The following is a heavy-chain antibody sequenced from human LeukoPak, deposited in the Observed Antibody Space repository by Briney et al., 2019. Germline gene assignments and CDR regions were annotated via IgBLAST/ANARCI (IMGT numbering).Heavy chain of an antibody. D-gene: IGHD4-17*01. V-gene: IGHV3-30*02. J-gene: IGHJ6*02. CDR3: AKTPGDYYYYYYYGMDV. CDR1: GFTFSNYG. CDR2: IRYDGSNK. Sequence: PGGSLRLSCAASGFTFSNYGMHWVRQAPGKGLEWVAFIRYDGSNKHYADSVKGRFTISRDNSKNTLYLQMNSLRAEDTAVYYCAKTPGDYYYYYYYGMDVWGQGTTVTVSS.